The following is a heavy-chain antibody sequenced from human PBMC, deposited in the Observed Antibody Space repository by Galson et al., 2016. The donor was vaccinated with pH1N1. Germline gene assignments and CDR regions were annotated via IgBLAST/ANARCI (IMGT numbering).Heavy chain of an antibody. Sequence: QSGAEVKKPGESLKISCQGSGYSFSSHWIGWVRQMPGKGLEWMGIIYPGDSDTKYSPSFQGQVTFSADKSSNTAYVQWNSLKTSDTAMYFCARRSAVAGVDYGGQRTLVTVSS. CDR1: GYSFSSHW. V-gene: IGHV5-51*01. D-gene: IGHD6-19*01. CDR3: ARRSAVAGVDY. J-gene: IGHJ4*02. CDR2: IYPGDSDT.